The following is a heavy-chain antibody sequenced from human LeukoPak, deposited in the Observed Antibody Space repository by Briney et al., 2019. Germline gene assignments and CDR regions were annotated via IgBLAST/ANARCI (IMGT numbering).Heavy chain of an antibody. CDR1: GFTFSSYA. Sequence: GGSLRLSCAASGFTFSSYAVSWVRQAPGKGLEWVSAISGSGGSTYYADSVKGRFTISRDNSKNTLYLQMNSLRAEDTAVYYCAKDLALRYFDWLPKRDYWGQGTLVTVSS. J-gene: IGHJ4*02. V-gene: IGHV3-23*01. D-gene: IGHD3-9*01. CDR2: ISGSGGST. CDR3: AKDLALRYFDWLPKRDY.